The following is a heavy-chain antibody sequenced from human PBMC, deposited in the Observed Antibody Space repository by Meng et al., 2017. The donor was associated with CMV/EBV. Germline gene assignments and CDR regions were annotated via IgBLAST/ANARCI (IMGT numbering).Heavy chain of an antibody. J-gene: IGHJ5*02. CDR1: GFTFSSYS. CDR3: ARDLNNYGDYAGNWFDP. V-gene: IGHV3-21*04. Sequence: GGSLRLSCAASGFTFSSYSMNWVRQAPGKGLEWVSSISSSSSYIYYADSVKGRFTISRDNAKNSLYLQMNSLRAEDTAVYYCARDLNNYGDYAGNWFDPWGQGTLVTVSS. CDR2: ISSSSSYI. D-gene: IGHD4-17*01.